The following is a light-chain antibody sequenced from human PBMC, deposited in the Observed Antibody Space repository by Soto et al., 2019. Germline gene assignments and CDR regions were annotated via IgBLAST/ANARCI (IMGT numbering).Light chain of an antibody. V-gene: IGKV3-15*01. CDR3: QQYNNWPSIT. J-gene: IGKJ5*01. Sequence: EKVTTQSPATLSVSPGERATLSCRASQSVSSNLAWYQQKPGQAPRLLIYGASTRATGIPARFSGSGSGTEFTLTISSLQSEDFAVYYCQQYNNWPSITFGQGTRREIK. CDR1: QSVSSN. CDR2: GAS.